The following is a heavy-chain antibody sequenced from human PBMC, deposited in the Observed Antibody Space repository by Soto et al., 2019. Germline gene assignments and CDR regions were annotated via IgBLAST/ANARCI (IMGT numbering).Heavy chain of an antibody. V-gene: IGHV2-5*02. CDR1: GFSLSTSGVG. CDR2: IYWDDDT. D-gene: IGHD6-13*01. CDR3: AHSRLWDSSSWYGEFDY. J-gene: IGHJ4*02. Sequence: QITLKESGPTMVKPTQTLTLTCTFSGFSLSTSGVGVGWIRQPPGKALEWLALIYWDDDTRYSPSLKSRLTITKDTSNNQVVLTMTNMDPVDTATYSCAHSRLWDSSSWYGEFDYWGQGTLVTVSS.